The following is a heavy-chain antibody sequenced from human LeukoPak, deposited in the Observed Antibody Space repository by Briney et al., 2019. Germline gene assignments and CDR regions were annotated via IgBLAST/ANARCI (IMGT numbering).Heavy chain of an antibody. CDR3: ARGDYGFGAFDI. CDR1: GFTFSSYW. CDR2: ISPSGDIL. Sequence: GGSLRLSCAVSGFTFSSYWMHWVRQAPGKGLEWVSGISPSGDILYYADSVKGQFTISRDNSKNTVYLQMNSLRAEDTAVYYCARGDYGFGAFDIWGQGTMVTVSS. D-gene: IGHD4-17*01. V-gene: IGHV3-23*01. J-gene: IGHJ3*02.